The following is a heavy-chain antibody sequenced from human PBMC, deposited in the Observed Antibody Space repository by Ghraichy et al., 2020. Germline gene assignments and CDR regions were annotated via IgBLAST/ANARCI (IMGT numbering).Heavy chain of an antibody. D-gene: IGHD4/OR15-4a*01. J-gene: IGHJ6*03. CDR3: ARFGEMRKGLWNKNYYYYMDV. Sequence: SVKVSCKASGGTFSSDAISWVRQAPGQGLEWMGGIIPISDSVNYAQKFRGRVTITADKSTSTVYMELSSLRSEDTAVYYCARFGEMRKGLWNKNYYYYMDVWGKGTTVTVSS. CDR2: IIPISDSV. V-gene: IGHV1-69*06. CDR1: GGTFSSDA.